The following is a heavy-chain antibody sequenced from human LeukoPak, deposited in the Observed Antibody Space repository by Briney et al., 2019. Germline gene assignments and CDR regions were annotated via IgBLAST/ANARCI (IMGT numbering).Heavy chain of an antibody. D-gene: IGHD2-15*01. J-gene: IGHJ5*02. V-gene: IGHV3-30*18. CDR3: AKGVDSILSWFDP. CDR2: ISYDGSNK. Sequence: PGGSLRLSCAASGFTFSSYEMNWVRQAPGKGLEWVAVISYDGSNKYYADSVKGRFTISRDNSKNTLYLQMNSLRAEDTAVYYCAKGVDSILSWFDPWGQGTLVTVSS. CDR1: GFTFSSYE.